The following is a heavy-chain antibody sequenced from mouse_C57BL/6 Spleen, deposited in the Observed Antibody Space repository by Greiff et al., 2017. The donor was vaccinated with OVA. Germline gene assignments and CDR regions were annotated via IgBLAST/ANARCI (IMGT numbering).Heavy chain of an antibody. V-gene: IGHV1-20*01. CDR3: ARPLSSYAMDY. J-gene: IGHJ4*01. CDR1: GYSFTGYF. CDR2: INPYNGDT. D-gene: IGHD6-1*01. Sequence: VHVKQSGPELVKPGDSVKISCKASGYSFTGYFMNWVMQSHGKSLEWIGRINPYNGDTFYNQKFKGKATLTVDKSSSTAHMELRSLTSEDSAVYYCARPLSSYAMDYWGQGTSVTVSS.